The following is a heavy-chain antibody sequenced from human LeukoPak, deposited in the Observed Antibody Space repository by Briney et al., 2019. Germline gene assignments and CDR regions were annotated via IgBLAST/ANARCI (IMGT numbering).Heavy chain of an antibody. CDR3: ARYIWGSYPTFEDY. D-gene: IGHD3-16*02. Sequence: SETLSLTCTVPGGAISSYYWNWIRQPPGKGQEWIGYISYSGSTNYNPSLKSRVTISADTSKNQLSLKLNSVTAADTAVYYCARYIWGSYPTFEDYWGQGSLVTVSS. CDR2: ISYSGST. CDR1: GGAISSYY. V-gene: IGHV4-59*01. J-gene: IGHJ4*02.